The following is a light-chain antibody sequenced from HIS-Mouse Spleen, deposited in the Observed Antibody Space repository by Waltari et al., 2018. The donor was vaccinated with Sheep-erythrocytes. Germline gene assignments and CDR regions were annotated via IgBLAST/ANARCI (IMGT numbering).Light chain of an antibody. Sequence: QSALTQPRSVSGSPGQSVTISCTGTSSDVGGYNYVSWYQQHPGKAPKLMIHDVSKRPSGVPVRCSGSNSGNTASLTISGLQAEDEADYYCCSYAGSYTFVVFGGGTKLTVL. V-gene: IGLV2-11*01. CDR3: CSYAGSYTFVV. J-gene: IGLJ2*01. CDR2: DVS. CDR1: SSDVGGYNY.